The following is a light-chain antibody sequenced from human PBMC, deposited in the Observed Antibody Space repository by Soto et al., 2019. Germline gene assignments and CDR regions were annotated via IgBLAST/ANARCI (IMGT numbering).Light chain of an antibody. CDR3: QQSYSTPYT. CDR1: QSISSY. Sequence: DIQMTQSPSSLSASVGDRVTITCRTSQSISSYLNWYQQKPGKAPKFLIYAASSLQSGVTSRFSGSGSGTDFTLTISSLQPEDFATYYCQQSYSTPYTFGQGTKLEIK. J-gene: IGKJ2*01. CDR2: AAS. V-gene: IGKV1-39*01.